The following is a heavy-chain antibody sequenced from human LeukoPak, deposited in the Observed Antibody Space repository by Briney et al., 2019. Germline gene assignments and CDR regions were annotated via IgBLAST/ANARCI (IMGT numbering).Heavy chain of an antibody. J-gene: IGHJ3*02. CDR2: IYYSGIT. Sequence: SETLSLTCTVSAGSISSYYWNWIRQPPGKGLEWIGYIYYSGITNYSPSLKSRVTISVGTSKSQFSLTLTSVTAADTTLYYCARAGRWEGRPHAFDIWGQGTMVTVSS. CDR3: ARAGRWEGRPHAFDI. V-gene: IGHV4-59*01. CDR1: AGSISSYY. D-gene: IGHD1-26*01.